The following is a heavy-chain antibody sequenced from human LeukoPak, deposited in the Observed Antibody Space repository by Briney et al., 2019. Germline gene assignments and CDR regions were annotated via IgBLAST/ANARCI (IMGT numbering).Heavy chain of an antibody. D-gene: IGHD3-3*01. V-gene: IGHV3-30*02. CDR1: GFTLCCYG. CDR2: IWYDGSNN. Sequence: GGSLRHSRAASGFTLCCYGVHCVRQAPGKRVEGVAFIWYDGSNNYYADSVKGGFTISRDNSRNRLYLQMNSLRAEDTAVYYCAKPPYDFWSGYYPIDYWGQENLVTVSS. CDR3: AKPPYDFWSGYYPIDY. J-gene: IGHJ4*02.